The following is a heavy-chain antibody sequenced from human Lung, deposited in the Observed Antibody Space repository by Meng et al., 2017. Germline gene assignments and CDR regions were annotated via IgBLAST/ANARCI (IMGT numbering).Heavy chain of an antibody. CDR2: IFYSGNS. Sequence: QVQLQESGPGLVKPSETLSLTCTVSVRSMITSDYYWGWIGRPPGKGLEWIGSIFYSGNSQYNPSLQSRVTISVATSRTQFSLTLTSLTAADTAIYYCARHGLPGITPSGAVIGGNWFDPWGQGILVTVSS. CDR1: VRSMITSDYY. J-gene: IGHJ5*02. D-gene: IGHD3-16*01. V-gene: IGHV4-39*01. CDR3: ARHGLPGITPSGAVIGGNWFDP.